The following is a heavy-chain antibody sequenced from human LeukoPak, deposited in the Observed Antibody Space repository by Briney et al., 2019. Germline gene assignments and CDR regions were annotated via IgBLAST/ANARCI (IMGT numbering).Heavy chain of an antibody. CDR1: GGSISSSTYS. CDR3: ARVFGYRSSFYDY. V-gene: IGHV4-39*07. D-gene: IGHD5-24*01. Sequence: PSETLSLTCTVSGGSISSSTYSWGWIRQPPGKGLEWIGSIYYSGSTYYNPSLKSRVTISVDTSKNQFSLKLSSVTAADTAVYYCARVFGYRSSFYDYWGQGTLVTVSS. CDR2: IYYSGST. J-gene: IGHJ4*02.